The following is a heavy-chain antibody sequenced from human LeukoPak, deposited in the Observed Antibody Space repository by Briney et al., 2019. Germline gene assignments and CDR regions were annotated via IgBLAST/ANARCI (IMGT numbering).Heavy chain of an antibody. J-gene: IGHJ4*02. CDR3: VRLVGGDIDY. V-gene: IGHV4-39*01. CDR2: IYYSGST. Sequence: SETLSLTCTVSGGSISSSSYYWGWIRQPPGKGLEWIGSIYYSGSTYYNPSLKSRVTISVDTSKNQFSLQLNSGTPEDTAVYYCVRLVGGDIDYWGQGTLVTVSS. CDR1: GGSISSSSYY. D-gene: IGHD5-12*01.